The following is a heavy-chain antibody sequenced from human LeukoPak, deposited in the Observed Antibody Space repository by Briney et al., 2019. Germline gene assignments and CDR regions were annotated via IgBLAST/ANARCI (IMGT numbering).Heavy chain of an antibody. D-gene: IGHD5-18*01. J-gene: IGHJ4*02. CDR1: GGSISSYY. Sequence: PSETLSLTCTVSGGSISSYYWSWIRQPPGKGLEWIGYIYYSGSTNYNPSLKSRVTISVDTSKNQYSLKLTSVTAADTAVYYCASRKQYTYGSFDFWGQGTLVTVSS. CDR3: ASRKQYTYGSFDF. CDR2: IYYSGST. V-gene: IGHV4-59*01.